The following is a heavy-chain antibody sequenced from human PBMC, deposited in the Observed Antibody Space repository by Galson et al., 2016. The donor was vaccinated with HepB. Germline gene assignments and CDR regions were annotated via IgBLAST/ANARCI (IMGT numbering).Heavy chain of an antibody. Sequence: SLRLSCAASGFTFSSFGVNWVRQAPGKGLEWLSYISSGSTTIYYADSVKGRFTISRDNAKNSLYLQMNSLRAEDTAMYYCARALGRWSHTFFYNYYGMDVWGQGTTVTVSS. CDR3: ARALGRWSHTFFYNYYGMDV. J-gene: IGHJ6*02. V-gene: IGHV3-48*04. CDR1: GFTFSSFG. CDR2: ISSGSTTI. D-gene: IGHD2/OR15-2a*01.